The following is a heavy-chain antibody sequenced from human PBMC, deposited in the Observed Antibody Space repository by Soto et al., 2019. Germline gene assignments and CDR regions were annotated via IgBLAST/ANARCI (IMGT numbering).Heavy chain of an antibody. J-gene: IGHJ4*02. D-gene: IGHD3-16*01. CDR2: IKQDGDKK. V-gene: IGHV3-7*01. Sequence: GGSLRLSCAASGFDFSYFWMAWIRQAPGKGLEWVANIKQDGDKKYYVDSVEGRFTISRDNAKNSLYLQMDSLGAEDTALYFCAKDRMGDDYFDYLGPGTQVTVSS. CDR3: AKDRMGDDYFDY. CDR1: GFDFSYFW.